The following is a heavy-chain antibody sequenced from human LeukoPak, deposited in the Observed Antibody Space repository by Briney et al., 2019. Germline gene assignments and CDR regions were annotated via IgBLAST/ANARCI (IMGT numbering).Heavy chain of an antibody. J-gene: IGHJ4*02. CDR1: GFTFSSYA. CDR2: ISYDGSNK. D-gene: IGHD6-6*01. CDR3: ASGAARPSAHFDY. V-gene: IGHV3-30-3*01. Sequence: GGSLRLSCAASGFTFSSYAMHRVRQAPGKGLEWVAVISYDGSNKYYADSVKGRFTISRDNSKNTLYLQMNSLRAEDTAVYYCASGAARPSAHFDYWGQGTLVTVSS.